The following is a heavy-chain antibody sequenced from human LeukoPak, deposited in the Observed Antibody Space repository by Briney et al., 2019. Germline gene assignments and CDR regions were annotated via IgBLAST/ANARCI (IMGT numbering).Heavy chain of an antibody. D-gene: IGHD4-11*01. Sequence: PSETLSLTCTVSGGSISSSSYYWGWIRQPPGKGLEWIGSIYYSGSTYYNPSLKSRVTISIDTSKNQFSLNLNSRTAADTAVYYCASPIYSSYVVDYWGQGTLVTVSS. CDR2: IYYSGST. J-gene: IGHJ4*02. CDR1: GGSISSSSYY. V-gene: IGHV4-39*01. CDR3: ASPIYSSYVVDY.